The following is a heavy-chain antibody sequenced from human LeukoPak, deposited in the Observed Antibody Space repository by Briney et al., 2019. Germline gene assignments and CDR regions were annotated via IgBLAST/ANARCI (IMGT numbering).Heavy chain of an antibody. J-gene: IGHJ5*02. D-gene: IGHD6-13*01. CDR1: GGSFSGYY. CDR3: TSLRIAAAGTSFGVS. CDR2: INHSGST. Sequence: SETLSLTCAVYGGSFSGYYWSWIRQPPGKGLEWIGEINHSGSTNYNPSLESRVTISVDTSKNQFSLKLSSVTAADTAVYYCTSLRIAAAGTSFGVSWGQGTLVTVSS. V-gene: IGHV4-34*01.